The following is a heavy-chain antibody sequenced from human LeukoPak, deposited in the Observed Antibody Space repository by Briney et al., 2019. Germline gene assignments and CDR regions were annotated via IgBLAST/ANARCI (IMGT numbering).Heavy chain of an antibody. D-gene: IGHD6-13*01. CDR3: ASGRIAAVNYYYYYGMDV. V-gene: IGHV3-30-3*01. CDR1: GFTFSSYA. Sequence: GGSLRLSCAASGFTFSSYAMHWVRQALGKGLERVAVISYDGSNKYYADSVKGRFTISRDNSKNTLYLQMNSLRAEDTAVYYCASGRIAAVNYYYYYGMDVWGQGTTVTVSS. CDR2: ISYDGSNK. J-gene: IGHJ6*02.